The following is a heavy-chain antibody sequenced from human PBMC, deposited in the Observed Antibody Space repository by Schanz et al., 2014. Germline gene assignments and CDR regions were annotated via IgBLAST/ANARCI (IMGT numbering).Heavy chain of an antibody. CDR2: IATSSSTR. CDR1: GFTFSSYG. D-gene: IGHD2-2*01. CDR3: AKDSTHIDIVLVPTAIDY. V-gene: IGHV3-NL1*01. Sequence: QVQLVESGGGVVQFGRSLRLSCVASGFTFSSYGMHWVRQVPGKGLEWLSYIATSSSTRHYADSVKGRVTISRDNSKNTLYLHMNTLRSEDTAVYYCAKDSTHIDIVLVPTAIDYWGQGTLVTVSS. J-gene: IGHJ4*02.